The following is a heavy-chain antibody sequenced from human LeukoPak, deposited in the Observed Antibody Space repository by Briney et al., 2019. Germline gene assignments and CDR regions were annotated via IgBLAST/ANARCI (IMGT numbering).Heavy chain of an antibody. D-gene: IGHD1-26*01. J-gene: IGHJ4*02. CDR1: GGSISSYY. CDR3: AGGPSGSYGQTLY. V-gene: IGHV4-59*01. CDR2: IYYNGNT. Sequence: SETLSLTCTVSGGSISSYYWSWIRQPPGKGLEWIGYIYYNGNTNCNPSLRSRVTISADTSKNQFSLKLSSVTAADTAVYYCAGGPSGSYGQTLYWGQGTLVTVSS.